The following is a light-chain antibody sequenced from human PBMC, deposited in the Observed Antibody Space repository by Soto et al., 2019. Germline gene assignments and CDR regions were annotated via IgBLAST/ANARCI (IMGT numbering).Light chain of an antibody. V-gene: IGKV1-33*01. Sequence: DIQMTQSPSSLSASVGDRVTITCQASQDINNYLNWYQQKPGKAPKLLIYDAANLELGVPSRFSGSGSVTHFTFTISNLQPEDIATYYCQQYDNVLLTFGPGTRVDIK. CDR1: QDINNY. CDR2: DAA. CDR3: QQYDNVLLT. J-gene: IGKJ3*01.